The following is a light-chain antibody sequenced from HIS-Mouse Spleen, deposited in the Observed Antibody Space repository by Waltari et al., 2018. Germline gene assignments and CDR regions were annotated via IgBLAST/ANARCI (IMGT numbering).Light chain of an antibody. V-gene: IGLV10-54*02. J-gene: IGLJ6*01. Sequence: QAGLTQPPSVSKGLRQTATLTCTGNSNIVGNQAAAWLQQHQGHPPKLLSYRNNNRPSGISERFSASRSGNTASLTITGLQPEDEADYYCSALDSSLSGVFGSGTKVTVL. CDR2: RNN. CDR3: SALDSSLSGV. CDR1: SNIVGNQA.